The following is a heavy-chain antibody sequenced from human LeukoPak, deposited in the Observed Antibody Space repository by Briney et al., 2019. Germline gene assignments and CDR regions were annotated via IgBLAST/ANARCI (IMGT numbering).Heavy chain of an antibody. Sequence: PGGSLRLSCAASGFTFDDYAMHWVRQAPGKGLEWVSGISWNSGSIGYADSVKGRFTISRDNAKNSPYLQMNSLRAEDMALYYCAKGRGYSYGPFDYWGQGTLVTVSS. J-gene: IGHJ4*02. CDR1: GFTFDDYA. V-gene: IGHV3-9*03. CDR2: ISWNSGSI. CDR3: AKGRGYSYGPFDY. D-gene: IGHD5-18*01.